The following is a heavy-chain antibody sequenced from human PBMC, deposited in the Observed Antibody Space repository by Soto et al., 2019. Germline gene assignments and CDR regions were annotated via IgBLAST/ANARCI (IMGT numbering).Heavy chain of an antibody. Sequence: SLRLSCATSGFTFSSYPIHWVRQAPGKGPVWVSRITEDGSGTTYADSVKGRFTVTRDNAKNTMYLQMSGLGAEDTAVYHCVRGTNGWRGMDYWGQGTLVTVSS. CDR3: VRGTNGWRGMDY. D-gene: IGHD2-8*01. J-gene: IGHJ4*02. V-gene: IGHV3-74*01. CDR2: ITEDGSGT. CDR1: GFTFSSYP.